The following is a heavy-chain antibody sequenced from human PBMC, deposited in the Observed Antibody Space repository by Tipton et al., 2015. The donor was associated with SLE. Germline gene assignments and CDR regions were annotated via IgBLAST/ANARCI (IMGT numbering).Heavy chain of an antibody. CDR2: INHSGST. CDR1: GGSFSSYY. D-gene: IGHD3-10*01. V-gene: IGHV4-34*01. CDR3: ARSLAFPPSVMVRGATRGAFDI. Sequence: TLSLTCAVYGGSFSSYYWSWIRQSPGKGLEWIGEINHSGSTNYNPSLKSRVTISVDTSKNQFSLKLSSVTAADTAVYYCARSLAFPPSVMVRGATRGAFDIWGLGTMVTVSS. J-gene: IGHJ3*02.